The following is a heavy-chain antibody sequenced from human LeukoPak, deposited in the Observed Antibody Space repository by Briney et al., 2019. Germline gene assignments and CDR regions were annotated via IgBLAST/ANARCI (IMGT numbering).Heavy chain of an antibody. CDR3: AKDRCSNGVGCYYYYMDV. CDR1: RFTFSSYG. D-gene: IGHD2-8*01. CDR2: IQYDGSNE. J-gene: IGHJ6*03. V-gene: IGHV3-30*02. Sequence: GGSLRLSCAASRFTFSSYGMLWVRQAPGKGLEWVAYIQYDGSNEQYADSVKGRFSISRDSSKNILYLQMNSLRAEDTAVYYCAKDRCSNGVGCYYYYMDVWGKGATVTISS.